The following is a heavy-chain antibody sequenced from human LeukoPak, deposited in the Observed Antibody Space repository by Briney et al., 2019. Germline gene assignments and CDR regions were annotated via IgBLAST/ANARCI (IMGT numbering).Heavy chain of an antibody. CDR2: ISAYNGNT. J-gene: IGHJ4*02. V-gene: IGHV1-18*01. CDR3: ARFPPAGGVRGLIPFFDQ. D-gene: IGHD3-10*02. Sequence: ASVNVSCKASGYTLTSYGISWVRQAPGQGLEWMGWISAYNGNTNYAQKLQGRVTMTPDTSTRTPYMELRSQRYEDTPGSVCARFPPAGGVRGLIPFFDQWGQGTPVTVPS. CDR1: GYTLTSYG.